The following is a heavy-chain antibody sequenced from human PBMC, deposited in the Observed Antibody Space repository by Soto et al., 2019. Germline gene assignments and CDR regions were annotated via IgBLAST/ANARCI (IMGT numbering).Heavy chain of an antibody. V-gene: IGHV1-46*01. D-gene: IGHD5-12*01. CDR3: ARGDIVALFGMDV. CDR1: GYTFTSYY. J-gene: IGHJ6*02. Sequence: QVQLVQSGAEVKKPGASVKVSCKASGYTFTSYYMHWVRQAPGQGLEWMGIINPSGGSTTYAQKFQCRVTMTRETSTSTVYIELSSLGSEDTAVYYCARGDIVALFGMDVWGQGTTVTVSS. CDR2: INPSGGST.